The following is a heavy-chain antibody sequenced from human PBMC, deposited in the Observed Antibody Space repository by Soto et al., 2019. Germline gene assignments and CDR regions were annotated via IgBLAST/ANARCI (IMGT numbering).Heavy chain of an antibody. D-gene: IGHD2-2*01. Sequence: GGSLRLSCAASGFTFSSYAMHWVRQAPGKGLEWVAVILYDGSNKYYADSVKGRFTISRDNSKNTLYLQMNSLRAEDTAVYYCARLDCSSTSCPHYYYGMDVWGQGTTVTVSS. CDR2: ILYDGSNK. CDR3: ARLDCSSTSCPHYYYGMDV. J-gene: IGHJ6*02. CDR1: GFTFSSYA. V-gene: IGHV3-30-3*01.